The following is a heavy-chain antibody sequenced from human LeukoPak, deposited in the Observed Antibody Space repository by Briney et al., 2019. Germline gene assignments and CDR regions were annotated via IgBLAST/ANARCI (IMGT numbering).Heavy chain of an antibody. CDR2: IYHSGST. Sequence: SQTLSLTCTVSGGSFSSGGYYWNWIRQPPGKGLEWIGYIYHSGSTYYNPSLKSRVTISVDTSKNQFSLKLSSVTAADTAVYYCARGGADILTGYVDYWGQGTLVTVSS. D-gene: IGHD3-9*01. CDR1: GGSFSSGGYY. V-gene: IGHV4-30-2*01. J-gene: IGHJ4*02. CDR3: ARGGADILTGYVDY.